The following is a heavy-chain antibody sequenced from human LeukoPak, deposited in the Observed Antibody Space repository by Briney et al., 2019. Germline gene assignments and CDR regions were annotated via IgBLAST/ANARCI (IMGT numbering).Heavy chain of an antibody. CDR2: ISGSGGST. CDR3: AKGYDSSGYAYDY. Sequence: GGSLRLSCAASGFTFSSYGMSWVRQAPGKGLEWVSAISGSGGSTYYADSVKGRFTISRGNSKNTLYLQMNSLRAEDTAVYYCAKGYDSSGYAYDYWGQGTLVTVSS. CDR1: GFTFSSYG. V-gene: IGHV3-23*01. D-gene: IGHD3-22*01. J-gene: IGHJ4*02.